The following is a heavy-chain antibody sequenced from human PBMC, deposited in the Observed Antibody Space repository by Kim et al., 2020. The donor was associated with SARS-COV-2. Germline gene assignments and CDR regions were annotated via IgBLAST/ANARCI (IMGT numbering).Heavy chain of an antibody. CDR1: GFTFSSYW. V-gene: IGHV3-74*01. Sequence: GGSLRLSCAASGFTFSSYWMHWVRQAPGKGLVWVSRINSDGSSTSYADSVKGRFTISRDNAKNTLYLQMNSLRAEGTAVYYCARVQLLWFGELLSYDAFDIWGQGTMVTVSS. D-gene: IGHD3-10*01. CDR2: INSDGSST. CDR3: ARVQLLWFGELLSYDAFDI. J-gene: IGHJ3*02.